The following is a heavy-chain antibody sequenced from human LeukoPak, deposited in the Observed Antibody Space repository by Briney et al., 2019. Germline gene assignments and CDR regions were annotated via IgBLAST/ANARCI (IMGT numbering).Heavy chain of an antibody. CDR3: ARVDYGDAFDI. D-gene: IGHD4-17*01. Sequence: GGSLRLSCAASGFTFSSYAMSWVRQAPGKGLEWVANIKRDRSEKYYVDSVKGRFTISRDNAKNSLYLQMNSLRAEDTAVYYCARVDYGDAFDIWGQGTMVTVSS. CDR2: IKRDRSEK. V-gene: IGHV3-7*01. J-gene: IGHJ3*02. CDR1: GFTFSSYA.